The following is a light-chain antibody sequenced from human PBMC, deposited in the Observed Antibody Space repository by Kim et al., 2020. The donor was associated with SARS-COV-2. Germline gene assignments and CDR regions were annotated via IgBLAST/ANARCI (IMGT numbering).Light chain of an antibody. CDR2: QDS. J-gene: IGLJ1*01. Sequence: SYELTQPPSVSVSPGQTASITCSGDKLGDKYACWYQQKPGQSPVLVIYQDSKRPSGIPERFSGSNSGNTATLTISGTQAMDAADYYCQAWDSRTAVFGTG. V-gene: IGLV3-1*01. CDR3: QAWDSRTAV. CDR1: KLGDKY.